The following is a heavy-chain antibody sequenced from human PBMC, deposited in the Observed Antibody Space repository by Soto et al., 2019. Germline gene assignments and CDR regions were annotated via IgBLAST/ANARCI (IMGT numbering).Heavy chain of an antibody. CDR2: IIPILGIA. V-gene: IGHV1-69*02. CDR1: GGTFSSYT. J-gene: IGHJ6*03. Sequence: QVQLVQSGAEVKKPGSSVKVSCKASGGTFSSYTISWVRQAPGQGLEWMGRIIPILGIANYAQKFQGRVTITADKSTTTAYMELSSLRSEDTAVYYCARGAVAATTYYYYYYMDVWGKGTTVTFSS. D-gene: IGHD2-15*01. CDR3: ARGAVAATTYYYYYYMDV.